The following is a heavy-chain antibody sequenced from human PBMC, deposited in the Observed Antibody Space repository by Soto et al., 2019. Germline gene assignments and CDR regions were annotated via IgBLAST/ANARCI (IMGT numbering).Heavy chain of an antibody. CDR1: GGSFSGYY. CDR2: INHSGST. CDR3: AILTMVRGGTGYYHYYMYV. V-gene: IGHV4-34*01. Sequence: SETLSLTCAVYGGSFSGYYWSWIRQPPGKGLEWIGEINHSGSTNYNPSLKSRVTISVDTSKNQFSLKLSSVTAADTAVYYCAILTMVRGGTGYYHYYMYVPSQRTTVTVSS. D-gene: IGHD3-10*01. J-gene: IGHJ6*03.